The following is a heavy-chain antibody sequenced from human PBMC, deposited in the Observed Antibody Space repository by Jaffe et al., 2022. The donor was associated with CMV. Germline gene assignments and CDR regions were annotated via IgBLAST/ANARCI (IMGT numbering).Heavy chain of an antibody. CDR3: ARAYPLTYYDFWSGYPGLFDP. CDR2: INPNSGGT. D-gene: IGHD3-3*01. CDR1: GYTFTGYY. V-gene: IGHV1-2*02. J-gene: IGHJ5*02. Sequence: QVQLVQSGAEVKKPGASVKVSCKASGYTFTGYYMHWVRQAPGQGLEWMGWINPNSGGTNYAQKFQGRVTMTRDTSISTAYMELSRLRSDDTAVYYCARAYPLTYYDFWSGYPGLFDPWGQGTLVTVSS.